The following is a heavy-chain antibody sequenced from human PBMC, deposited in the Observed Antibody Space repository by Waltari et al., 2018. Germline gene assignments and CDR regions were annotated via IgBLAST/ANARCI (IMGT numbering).Heavy chain of an antibody. J-gene: IGHJ4*02. V-gene: IGHV4-30-2*01. CDR1: GGSISSGGYS. D-gene: IGHD3-22*01. Sequence: QLQLQESGSGLVKPSQTLSLTCAVSGGSISSGGYSWSWIRQPPGQGLEWIGYIYHSGSTYYNPSLKSRVTISVDRSKNQFSLKLSSVTAADTAVYYCARVGDDSSGYYYFDYWGQGTLVTVSS. CDR2: IYHSGST. CDR3: ARVGDDSSGYYYFDY.